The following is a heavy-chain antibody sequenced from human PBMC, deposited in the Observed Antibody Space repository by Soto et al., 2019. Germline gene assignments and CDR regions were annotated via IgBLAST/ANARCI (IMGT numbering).Heavy chain of an antibody. D-gene: IGHD3-9*01. CDR3: ASASKYYDILTGYYRRGVDY. CDR2: IYSGGST. J-gene: IGHJ4*02. V-gene: IGHV3-53*01. Sequence: EVQLVESGGGLIQPGGSLRLSCAASGFTVSSNYMSWVRQAPGKGLEWVSVIYSGGSTYYADSVKGRFTISRDNSKNTLYLQMNSLRAEDTAVYYCASASKYYDILTGYYRRGVDYWGQGTLVTASS. CDR1: GFTVSSNY.